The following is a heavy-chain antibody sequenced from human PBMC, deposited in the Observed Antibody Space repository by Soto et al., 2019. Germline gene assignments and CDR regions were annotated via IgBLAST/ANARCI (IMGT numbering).Heavy chain of an antibody. CDR1: GFTFTDAW. D-gene: IGHD6-6*01. CDR3: ATGSARFDF. V-gene: IGHV3-15*01. CDR2: VKSQIDGGTT. J-gene: IGHJ5*01. Sequence: EVQLVESGGGSVNPGGSVRLSCAASGFTFTDAWMNWVRQVPGEGLEWVGHVKSQIDGGTTDSAAALDGRVTISRDDSKNMVYLQMNRLRTDDTAVYYCATGSARFDFWGQRTLVTVSS.